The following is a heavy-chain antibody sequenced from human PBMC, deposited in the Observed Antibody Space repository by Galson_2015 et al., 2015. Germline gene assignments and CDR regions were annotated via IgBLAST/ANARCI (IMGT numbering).Heavy chain of an antibody. D-gene: IGHD3-10*01. J-gene: IGHJ6*03. CDR3: AKEAYFYGSGSYFLDYYYYYYRDV. V-gene: IGHV3-23*01. Sequence: SLRLSCAASGFTFNSYAMSWVRQAPGKGLEWVSGISGTGGSRWYADSVKGRFTISRDTSKNTLYLQMNSLRAEDTAVYFCAKEAYFYGSGSYFLDYYYYYYRDVWGTGTTVTVSS. CDR2: ISGTGGSR. CDR1: GFTFNSYA.